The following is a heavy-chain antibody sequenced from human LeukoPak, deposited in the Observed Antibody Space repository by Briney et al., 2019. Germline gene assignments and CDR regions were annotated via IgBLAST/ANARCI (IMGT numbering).Heavy chain of an antibody. V-gene: IGHV1-2*02. D-gene: IGHD3-22*01. J-gene: IGHJ3*02. CDR3: ARGFDYYDSSGYNSDAFDI. Sequence: GASVKVSCKASGYTFTGYYMHWVRRAPGQGLEWMGWINPNSGGTNYVQKFQGRVTMTRDTSISTAYMELSRLRSDDTAVYYCARGFDYYDSSGYNSDAFDIWGQGTMVTVSS. CDR1: GYTFTGYY. CDR2: INPNSGGT.